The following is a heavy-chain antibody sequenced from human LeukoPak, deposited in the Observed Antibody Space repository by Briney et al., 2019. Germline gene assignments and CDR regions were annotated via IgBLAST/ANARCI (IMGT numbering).Heavy chain of an antibody. CDR2: ITGGGDNT. CDR1: GFIFSGDD. J-gene: IGHJ4*02. V-gene: IGHV3-23*01. D-gene: IGHD3-3*01. CDR3: AIVSWSGYHS. Sequence: GGSLRLSCAASGFIFSGDDMNWVRQAPGTGLDWVSGITGGGDNTFYADSVKGRFTISRENSKNTVYLQMNSLRAEDTAIYYCAIVSWSGYHSWGQGILVTVSS.